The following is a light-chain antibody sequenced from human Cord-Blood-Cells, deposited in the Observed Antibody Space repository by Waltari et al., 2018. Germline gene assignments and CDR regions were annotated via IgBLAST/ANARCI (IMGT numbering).Light chain of an antibody. CDR3: QQYGSSPYS. CDR1: QSVSSSY. J-gene: IGKJ2*03. Sequence: EIVLTKSPGTLSLSPGDRATLSRRASQSVSSSYLAWYQQKPGQAPRLLIYGASSMATGIPDRFSCSGSGTDFTLTISRLKPEDFAVYYCQQYGSSPYSFGQWTKLEIK. CDR2: GAS. V-gene: IGKV3-20*01.